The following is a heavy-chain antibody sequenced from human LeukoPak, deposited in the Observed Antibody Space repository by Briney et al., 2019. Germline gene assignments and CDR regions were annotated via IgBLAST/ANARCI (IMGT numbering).Heavy chain of an antibody. D-gene: IGHD2/OR15-2a*01. J-gene: IGHJ4*02. CDR3: ARVGRRQGFLFDY. CDR1: GGSISSYY. CDR2: IYYSGST. V-gene: IGHV4-59*01. Sequence: SETLSLTXTVSGGSISSYYWSWIRQLPRKGLEWIGYIYYSGSTNYNPSLKSRVTISVDTSKNQFSLKLSSVTAADTAVYYCARVGRRQGFLFDYWGQGTLVTVSS.